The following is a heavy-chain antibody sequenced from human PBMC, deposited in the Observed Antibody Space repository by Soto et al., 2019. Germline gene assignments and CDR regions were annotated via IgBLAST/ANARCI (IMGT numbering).Heavy chain of an antibody. CDR2: VYYSGSS. J-gene: IGHJ5*02. CDR3: AKLSCTSSTCYFPGWFDP. V-gene: IGHV4-31*03. CDR1: GDSISGGASF. Sequence: SETLSLTCTVSGDSISGGASFWSWIRQPPGKGLEWIANVYYSGSSYYNPSLKSRLTISVDTTKNQFCLQLKSMTAADTAVYYCAKLSCTSSTCYFPGWFDPWGQGNLVTVSS. D-gene: IGHD2-2*01.